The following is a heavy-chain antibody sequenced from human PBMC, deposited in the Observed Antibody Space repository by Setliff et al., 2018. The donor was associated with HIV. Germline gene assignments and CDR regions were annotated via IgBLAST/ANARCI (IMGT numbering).Heavy chain of an antibody. CDR3: ARLGDYDSSGYSWFDY. D-gene: IGHD3-22*01. CDR2: IYYSGIT. Sequence: SSETLSLTCNVSSGSVNNYWWTWIRQPPGKGLEWIGYIYYSGITYYNPSLKSRVTLSIDTSKNQVSLRLTSVTAADTALYYCARLGDYDSSGYSWFDYWGQGALVTVSS. J-gene: IGHJ4*02. CDR1: SGSVNNYW. V-gene: IGHV4-59*02.